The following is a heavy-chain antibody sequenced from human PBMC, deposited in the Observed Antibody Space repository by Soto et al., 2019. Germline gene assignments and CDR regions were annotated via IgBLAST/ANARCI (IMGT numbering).Heavy chain of an antibody. J-gene: IGHJ4*02. CDR3: AHRVLRTVFGLVTTTAIYFDF. D-gene: IGHD3-3*01. Sequence: QITLNESGPTQVKPRQTLTLTCTFSGFSLTTSGVGVGWIRQSPGKAPEWLALIYWDDDKRYSPSLKSRLTITKETSKNQVVLTIADVDPADTATYYCAHRVLRTVFGLVTTTAIYFDFWGQGTPVAVSS. V-gene: IGHV2-5*02. CDR2: IYWDDDK. CDR1: GFSLTTSGVG.